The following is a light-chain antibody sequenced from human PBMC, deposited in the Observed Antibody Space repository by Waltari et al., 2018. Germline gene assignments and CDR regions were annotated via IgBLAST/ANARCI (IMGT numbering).Light chain of an antibody. CDR1: QSVGSY. CDR2: GAS. V-gene: IGKV3-20*01. CDR3: QKYSSSPFT. Sequence: VILTQCPTTMSLCPWERSTLSCRASQSVGSYLAWYQQKPGQAPRLLIYGASSRATGIPDRFSGSGSGTEFTLTISSLEPEDFAVYYCQKYSSSPFTFGPGTKLDIK. J-gene: IGKJ3*01.